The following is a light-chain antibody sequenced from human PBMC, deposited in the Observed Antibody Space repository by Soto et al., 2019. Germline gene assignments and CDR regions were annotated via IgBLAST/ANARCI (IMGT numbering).Light chain of an antibody. CDR2: DVS. CDR3: QQYDYSRT. Sequence: DIQMTQSPSTLSASVGDSVTITCRASQSVAASLAWYQQKPGEAPKLLIYDVSNLETGVPSRFSGSGSGTEFSLTIRSLQPDDFASYYCQQYDYSRTFSQGTKVEIK. V-gene: IGKV1-5*01. CDR1: QSVAAS. J-gene: IGKJ1*01.